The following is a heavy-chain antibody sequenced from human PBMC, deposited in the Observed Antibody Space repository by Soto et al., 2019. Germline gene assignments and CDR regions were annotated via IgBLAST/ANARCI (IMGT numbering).Heavy chain of an antibody. J-gene: IGHJ4*02. CDR3: ARWAGRVRDYGGPFDY. CDR2: ISTYSTNT. CDR1: GEFFTTYG. D-gene: IGHD4-17*01. V-gene: IGHV1-18*04. Sequence: QVELVQSGAEVKNPGASVTVSCKASGEFFTTYGISWVRQAPGQGLEWMGWISTYSTNTNYAPKFQGRLLLTADTSSTTAHMELRSLRRDDTAVYYCARWAGRVRDYGGPFDYWGQGSLVTVSP.